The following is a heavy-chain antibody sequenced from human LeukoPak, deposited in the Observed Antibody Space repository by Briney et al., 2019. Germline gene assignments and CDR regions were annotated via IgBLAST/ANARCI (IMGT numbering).Heavy chain of an antibody. CDR3: AKVLGYYDSSGYYQEGGFDY. D-gene: IGHD3-22*01. V-gene: IGHV3-43*02. J-gene: IGHJ4*02. Sequence: GGSLRLSCAASGFTFDDYAMHWVRQAPGKGLGWVSLISGDGGSTYYADSVKGRFTISRDNSKNSLYLQMNSLRTEDTALYYCAKVLGYYDSSGYYQEGGFDYWGQGTLVTVSS. CDR1: GFTFDDYA. CDR2: ISGDGGST.